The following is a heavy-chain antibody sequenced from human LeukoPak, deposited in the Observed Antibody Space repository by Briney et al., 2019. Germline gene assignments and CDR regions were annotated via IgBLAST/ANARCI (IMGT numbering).Heavy chain of an antibody. CDR2: IIYSGNT. J-gene: IGHJ5*02. V-gene: IGHV4-39*01. CDR1: GFTFSSYA. D-gene: IGHD6-13*01. Sequence: GSLRLSCAASGFTFSSYAMSWDRQAPGRGLEWIGGIIYSGNTYYNPSLKSRVTISVDTTKNQFSLKLTSVTAADTAVYLCVRHFHGSGYVVDLWGQGTLVTVSS. CDR3: VRHFHGSGYVVDL.